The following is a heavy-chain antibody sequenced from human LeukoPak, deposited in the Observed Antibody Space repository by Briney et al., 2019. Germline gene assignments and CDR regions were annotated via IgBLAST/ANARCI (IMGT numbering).Heavy chain of an antibody. CDR1: GFTFSGYA. J-gene: IGHJ3*02. CDR2: ITGTGGTT. D-gene: IGHD4-23*01. V-gene: IGHV3-23*01. Sequence: GGSLSLSCTASGFTFSGYAMSWVRQAPGKGLEWVSAITGTGGTTYYADSVKGRFTISRDNSKNTLYLQMNSLRAEDTAVYYCAKRGAGSGGNSALVAFDIWGQGTLVTVSS. CDR3: AKRGAGSGGNSALVAFDI.